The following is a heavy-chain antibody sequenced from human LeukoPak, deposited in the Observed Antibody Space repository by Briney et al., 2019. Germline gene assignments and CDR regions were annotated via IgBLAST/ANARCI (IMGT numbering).Heavy chain of an antibody. CDR2: INPNSGGT. CDR3: ARVSSRYSYDYFDY. J-gene: IGHJ4*02. CDR1: GYTFTGYY. Sequence: GASVKVSCKASGYTFTGYYMHWVRQAPGQGLEWMGWINPNSGGTNYAQKFQGRVTMTRDTSISTAYMELSRLRSDDTAVYYCARVSSRYSYDYFDYWGQGTLVTVSS. V-gene: IGHV1-2*02. D-gene: IGHD5-18*01.